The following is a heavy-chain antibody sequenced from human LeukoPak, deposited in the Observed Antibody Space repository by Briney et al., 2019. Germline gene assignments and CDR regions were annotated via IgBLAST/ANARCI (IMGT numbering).Heavy chain of an antibody. CDR1: GFTFSSYA. J-gene: IGHJ4*02. D-gene: IGHD2-2*01. Sequence: GGSLSLSCAASGFTFSSYAMSWVRQAPGMGLVGGSDTNGSGGNTYYADPVKGRFTISRDNPKNTLYLQKNSLRAEDTAIYYCAKRRYCSSTSCPRAGDYWGQGTLVTVSS. CDR3: AKRRYCSSTSCPRAGDY. CDR2: TNGSGGNT. V-gene: IGHV3-23*01.